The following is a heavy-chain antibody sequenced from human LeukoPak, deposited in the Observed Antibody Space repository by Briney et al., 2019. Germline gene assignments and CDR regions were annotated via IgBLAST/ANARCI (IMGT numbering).Heavy chain of an antibody. J-gene: IGHJ6*02. CDR1: GFTFSSYG. D-gene: IGHD3-3*01. CDR3: SKSWPRRSFRIFEGIHHGPDYYYYGMDV. V-gene: IGHV3-33*06. Sequence: PGGSLRLSCAASGFTFSSYGMHWVRQAPGKGLEWVAVIWYDGSNKYYADSVKGRFTISRDNSKNTLYLQMNSLRAEDTAVYYWSKSWPRRSFRIFEGIHHGPDYYYYGMDVWGQGTTVTVSS. CDR2: IWYDGSNK.